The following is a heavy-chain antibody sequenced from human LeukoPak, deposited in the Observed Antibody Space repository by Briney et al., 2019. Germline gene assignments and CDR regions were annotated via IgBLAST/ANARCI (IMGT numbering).Heavy chain of an antibody. D-gene: IGHD3-3*01. J-gene: IGHJ4*02. CDR1: GYTLSGYY. Sequence: GASVKVSCKASGYTLSGYYMHWVRQAPGQGLEWMGWINSNSGGTNYAQKFQGRVTMTRETSISTAYMDLRRLTSDDTAVYYCASSRFLEWLYVLDYWGQGTLVTVSS. CDR3: ASSRFLEWLYVLDY. CDR2: INSNSGGT. V-gene: IGHV1-2*02.